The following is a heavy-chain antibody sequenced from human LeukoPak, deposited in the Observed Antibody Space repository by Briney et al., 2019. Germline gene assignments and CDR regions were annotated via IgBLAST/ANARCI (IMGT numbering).Heavy chain of an antibody. CDR3: ARDRSGYYPYYFDY. V-gene: IGHV3-66*02. CDR1: GYTVSSNY. CDR2: IYSGGST. Sequence: GGSLRLSCAASGYTVSSNYMSWVRQAPGKGLEWVSVIYSGGSTYYADSVKGRFTISRDNSKNTLYLQMNSLRAEDTAVYYCARDRSGYYPYYFDYWGQGTLVTVSS. J-gene: IGHJ4*02. D-gene: IGHD3-22*01.